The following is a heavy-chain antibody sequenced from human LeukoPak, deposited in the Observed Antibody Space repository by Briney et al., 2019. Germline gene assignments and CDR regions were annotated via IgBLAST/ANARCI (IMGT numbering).Heavy chain of an antibody. Sequence: GGSLRLSCAASGFTFSSYGMHWVRQAPGKGLEWVSSISSSSSYIYYADSVKGRFTISRDNAKNSLYLQMNSLRAEDTAVYYCATIFGVVTPVGDAFDIWGQGTMVTVSS. D-gene: IGHD3-3*01. V-gene: IGHV3-21*01. J-gene: IGHJ3*02. CDR1: GFTFSSYG. CDR2: ISSSSSYI. CDR3: ATIFGVVTPVGDAFDI.